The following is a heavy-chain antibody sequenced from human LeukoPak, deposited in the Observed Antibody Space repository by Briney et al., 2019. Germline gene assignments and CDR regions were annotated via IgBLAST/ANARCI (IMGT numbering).Heavy chain of an antibody. CDR3: AVRQGGSYTGESDY. D-gene: IGHD3-10*01. J-gene: IGHJ4*02. V-gene: IGHV3-74*01. CDR1: GFTFSSYW. Sequence: PGGSLRLSCAASGFTFSSYWMHWVRQAPGKGLMWVSRMKSDGSSTSYADSVKGRFTISRDNAKNTLYLQMNSLRAEDTAVYYCAVRQGGSYTGESDYWGQGTLLTVSS. CDR2: MKSDGSST.